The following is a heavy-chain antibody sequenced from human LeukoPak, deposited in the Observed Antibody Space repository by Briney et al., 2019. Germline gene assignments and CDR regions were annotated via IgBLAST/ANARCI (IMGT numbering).Heavy chain of an antibody. CDR1: GGTFSSYA. Sequence: SVKVSCKASGGTFSSYAISWVRQAPGQGLEWMGGIIPIFGTANYAQKFQGRVTITADKSTSTAYMELSSLRSEDTAVYYCASESQTTVTRHYWSQGTLVTVSS. CDR2: IIPIFGTA. D-gene: IGHD4-17*01. J-gene: IGHJ4*02. V-gene: IGHV1-69*06. CDR3: ASESQTTVTRHY.